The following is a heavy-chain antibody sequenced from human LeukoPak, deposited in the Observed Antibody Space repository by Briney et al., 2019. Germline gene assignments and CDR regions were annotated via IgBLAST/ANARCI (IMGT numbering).Heavy chain of an antibody. CDR3: VRQATPHGHFDY. CDR2: INNDGSST. D-gene: IGHD2-15*01. CDR1: GFIFSDHW. V-gene: IGHV3-74*01. J-gene: IGHJ4*02. Sequence: GGSLRLSCAASGFIFSDHWMHWVRQAPGKGLVWLSRINNDGSSTICADSVKGRFTFSRDNAENTLFLEMSSLRVEDTAVYYCVRQATPHGHFDYWGQGILVTVSS.